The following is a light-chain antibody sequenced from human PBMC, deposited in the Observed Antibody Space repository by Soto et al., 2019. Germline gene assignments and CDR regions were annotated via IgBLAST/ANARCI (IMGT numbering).Light chain of an antibody. Sequence: DIQMTQCPSSLSASVADRVTITCRASQGIRYALGWYQQKPGTAPKRLIYGASILQNGVPSRFGGSGSGTEFTLTISSLQPEDFATYYCLQYNSPPLTFGQGTKVDI. CDR1: QGIRYA. CDR2: GAS. V-gene: IGKV1-17*01. J-gene: IGKJ1*01. CDR3: LQYNSPPLT.